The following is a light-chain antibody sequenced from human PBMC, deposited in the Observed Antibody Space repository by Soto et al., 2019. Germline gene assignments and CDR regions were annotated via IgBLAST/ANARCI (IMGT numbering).Light chain of an antibody. Sequence: QSALTQPPSASGSPGQSVTISCTGTKNDIGVYDFVSWYQHHPGKAPRLIIYEVVQRPLGVPDRFSGSKSGNTASLTVSGLQAADEADYFCKSYAGSNTYVFGSGTQLTVL. CDR3: KSYAGSNTYV. V-gene: IGLV2-8*01. CDR1: KNDIGVYDF. CDR2: EVV. J-gene: IGLJ7*01.